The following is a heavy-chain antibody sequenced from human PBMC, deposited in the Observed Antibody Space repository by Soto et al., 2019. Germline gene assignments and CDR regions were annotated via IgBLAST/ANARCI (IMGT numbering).Heavy chain of an antibody. V-gene: IGHV3-30-3*01. CDR2: ISYDGSNK. CDR3: ARQNLLMWTNCSSTSCYSDAFDI. D-gene: IGHD2-2*01. CDR1: GFTFSSYA. J-gene: IGHJ3*02. Sequence: HPGGSLRLSCAASGFTFSSYAMHWVRQAPGKGLEWVAVISYDGSNKYYADSVKGRFTISRDNSKNTLYLQMNSLRAEDTAVYYCARQNLLMWTNCSSTSCYSDAFDIWGQGTMVTVSS.